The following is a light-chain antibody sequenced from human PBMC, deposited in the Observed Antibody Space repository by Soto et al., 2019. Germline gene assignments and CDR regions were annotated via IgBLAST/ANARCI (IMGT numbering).Light chain of an antibody. J-gene: IGKJ1*01. Sequence: IEVTQSPSSLAASLGYRVTMTCRASQTIGTYVNWYRQKSGAAPELLIYDASTLQSGVPSRFRGGASGTDFTLTISSLQLDDFATYYCRQSYNTPLTFGQGTKVDIK. CDR1: QTIGTY. CDR3: RQSYNTPLT. CDR2: DAS. V-gene: IGKV1-39*01.